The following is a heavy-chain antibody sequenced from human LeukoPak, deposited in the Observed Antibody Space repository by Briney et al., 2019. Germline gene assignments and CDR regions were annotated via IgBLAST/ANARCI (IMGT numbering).Heavy chain of an antibody. J-gene: IGHJ4*02. D-gene: IGHD2-15*01. V-gene: IGHV3-23*01. CDR3: AREVAYYFDY. CDR1: GFTFSSYA. Sequence: GGSLRLSCAASGFTFSSYAMSWVRQAPGKGLEWVSAISGSGGSTYYPDSVKGRFTISRDNAKNSLYLQMNSLRAEDTAVYYCAREVAYYFDYWGQGTLVTVSS. CDR2: ISGSGGST.